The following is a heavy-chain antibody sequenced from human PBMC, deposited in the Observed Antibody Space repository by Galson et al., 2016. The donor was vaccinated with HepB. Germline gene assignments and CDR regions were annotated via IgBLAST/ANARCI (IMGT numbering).Heavy chain of an antibody. D-gene: IGHD3-22*01. CDR3: AKYRDHSSGYYPLDS. Sequence: SLRLSCAASGFTFNTYAMHWVRQAPGKGLEWVAVVSFDGGKIFYADSVKGRFTISRDNSKNTVYLQMNSLRAEDTAVYYCAKYRDHSSGYYPLDSWGLGTLVTVSS. J-gene: IGHJ4*02. CDR1: GFTFNTYA. V-gene: IGHV3-30-3*02. CDR2: VSFDGGKI.